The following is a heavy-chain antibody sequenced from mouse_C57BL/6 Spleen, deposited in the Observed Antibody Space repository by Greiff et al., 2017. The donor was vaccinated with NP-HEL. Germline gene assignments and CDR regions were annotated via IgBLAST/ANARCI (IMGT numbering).Heavy chain of an antibody. V-gene: IGHV1-53*01. J-gene: IGHJ4*01. CDR2: INPSNGGT. CDR1: GYTFTSYW. D-gene: IGHD1-1*01. Sequence: VKLQQPGTELVKPGASVKLSCKASGYTFTSYWMHWVKQRPGQGLEWIGNINPSNGGTNYNEKFKSKATLTVDKSSSTAYMQLSSLTSEDSAVYYCARSSFTTVVAKGSMDYWGQGTSVTVSS. CDR3: ARSSFTTVVAKGSMDY.